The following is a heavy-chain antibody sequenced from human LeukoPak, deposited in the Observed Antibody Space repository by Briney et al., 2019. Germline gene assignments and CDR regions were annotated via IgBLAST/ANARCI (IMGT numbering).Heavy chain of an antibody. Sequence: SETLSLTCTVSGGSISSYYWSWIRQPPGKGLERIGYIYTSGSTNYNPSLKSRVTISVDTSKNQFSLKLSSVTAADTAVYYCARHRMGYFNAFDIWGQGTMVTVSS. J-gene: IGHJ3*02. CDR3: ARHRMGYFNAFDI. V-gene: IGHV4-4*09. CDR2: IYTSGST. CDR1: GGSISSYY. D-gene: IGHD3-22*01.